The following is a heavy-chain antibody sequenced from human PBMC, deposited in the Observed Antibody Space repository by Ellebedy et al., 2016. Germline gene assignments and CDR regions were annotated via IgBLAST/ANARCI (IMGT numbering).Heavy chain of an antibody. V-gene: IGHV3-9*01. J-gene: IGHJ4*02. CDR1: GFTFNDYA. CDR2: ISWDSAVI. Sequence: GGSLRLXXAGSGFTFNDYALHWVRQAPGKGLEWVLGISWDSAVIGYGGSVKGRFTISKDSAKNYLYLQMNSLRPEDTAFYYCAKGTMDYFYHWGQGTLVTVSS. D-gene: IGHD4/OR15-4a*01. CDR3: AKGTMDYFYH.